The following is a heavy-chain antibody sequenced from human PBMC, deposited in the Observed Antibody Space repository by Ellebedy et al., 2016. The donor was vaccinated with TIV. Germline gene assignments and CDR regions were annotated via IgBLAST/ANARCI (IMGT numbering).Heavy chain of an antibody. V-gene: IGHV1-69*13. CDR1: GGTFSSYA. CDR2: IIPIFGTA. Sequence: SVKVSCXASGGTFSSYAISWVRQAPGQGLEWMGGIIPIFGTANYAQKFQGRVTITADESTSTAYMELSSLRSEDTAVYYCARDTGSGGSGSYYMHYYGMDVWGQGTTVTVSS. CDR3: ARDTGSGGSGSYYMHYYGMDV. J-gene: IGHJ6*02. D-gene: IGHD3-10*01.